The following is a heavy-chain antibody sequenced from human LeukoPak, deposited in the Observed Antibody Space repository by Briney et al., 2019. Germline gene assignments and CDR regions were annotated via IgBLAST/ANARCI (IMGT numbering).Heavy chain of an antibody. CDR1: GFSFSSYE. CDR3: ARGTHISMVRGPLDS. Sequence: GGSLRLSCAASGFSFSSYEMNWVRQAPGKGLEWVSYINSRGNTIYYADSVEGRFTISRDNAKNSLYLQMNSLRAEDTAVYFCARGTHISMVRGPLDSWGQGTLVTVSS. J-gene: IGHJ4*02. D-gene: IGHD3-10*01. V-gene: IGHV3-48*03. CDR2: INSRGNTI.